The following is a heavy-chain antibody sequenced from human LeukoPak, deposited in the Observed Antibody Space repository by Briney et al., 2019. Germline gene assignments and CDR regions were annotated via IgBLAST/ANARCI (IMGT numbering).Heavy chain of an antibody. CDR3: AREVTSVLLWFGDYFDY. Sequence: KASETLSLTCAVYGGSFSGYYWSWIRQPPGKGLEWIGEINHSGSTNYNPSLKSRVTISVDTSKNQFSLKLSSVTAADTAVYYCAREVTSVLLWFGDYFDYWGQGTLVTVSS. D-gene: IGHD3-10*01. CDR1: GGSFSGYY. J-gene: IGHJ4*02. V-gene: IGHV4-34*01. CDR2: INHSGST.